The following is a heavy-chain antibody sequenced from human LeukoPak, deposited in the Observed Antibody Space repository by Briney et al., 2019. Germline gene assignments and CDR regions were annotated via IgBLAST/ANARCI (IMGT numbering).Heavy chain of an antibody. J-gene: IGHJ4*02. D-gene: IGHD1-26*01. CDR1: GFTFSSYA. V-gene: IGHV3-30*04. Sequence: GGSLRLSCAASGFTFSSYAMHWVRQAPGKGLEWVAVISYDGSNKYYGDSVKGRFTISRDNSKNTLYLKMNSLRAEDTAVYYCAKEGSNGDFDYWGQGTLVTVSS. CDR3: AKEGSNGDFDY. CDR2: ISYDGSNK.